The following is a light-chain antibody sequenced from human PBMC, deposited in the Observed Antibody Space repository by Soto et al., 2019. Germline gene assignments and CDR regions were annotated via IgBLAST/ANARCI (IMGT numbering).Light chain of an antibody. CDR3: HQRTKWPPT. V-gene: IGKV3-11*01. Sequence: EIVLTQSPATLSLSPGEIASLSCRASQSISVYLAWYQHKPGQAPRLLIYDASNRATGIPARFSGSGSGTDFTLTISSLEPEDFAVYYCHQRTKWPPTFGGGTKVEI. CDR2: DAS. J-gene: IGKJ4*01. CDR1: QSISVY.